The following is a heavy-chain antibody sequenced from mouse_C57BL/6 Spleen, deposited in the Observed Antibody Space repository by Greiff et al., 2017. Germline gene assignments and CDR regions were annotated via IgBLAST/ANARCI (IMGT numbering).Heavy chain of an antibody. Sequence: VKLVESGPGLVQPSQSLSITCTVSGFSLTSYGVHWVRQSPGKGLEWLGVIWSGGSTDYNAAFISRLSLSKDNSKSQVFFKMNSLQADDTAIYYCARNYDYEYYAMDYWGQGTSVTVSS. V-gene: IGHV2-2*01. CDR2: IWSGGST. J-gene: IGHJ4*01. CDR3: ARNYDYEYYAMDY. CDR1: GFSLTSYG. D-gene: IGHD2-4*01.